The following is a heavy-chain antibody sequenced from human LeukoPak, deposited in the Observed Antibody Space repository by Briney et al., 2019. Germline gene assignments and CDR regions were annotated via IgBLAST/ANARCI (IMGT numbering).Heavy chain of an antibody. D-gene: IGHD6-19*01. J-gene: IGHJ3*02. Sequence: PGGSLRLSCAASGFTLSNAWMSWVRQAPGKGLEWVGRIKRKTDGGTTDYAAPVKGRFTILRDDSKNTLYLQMNSLATEDTAVYYCTTEYRHSSGWYGAFDIWGQETMVTVSS. CDR2: IKRKTDGGTT. CDR1: GFTLSNAW. V-gene: IGHV3-15*01. CDR3: TTEYRHSSGWYGAFDI.